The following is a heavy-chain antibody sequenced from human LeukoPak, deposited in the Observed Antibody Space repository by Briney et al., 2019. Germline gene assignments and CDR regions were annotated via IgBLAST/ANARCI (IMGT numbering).Heavy chain of an antibody. Sequence: ASVKVSCKASGYTFTGYYMHWVRQAPGQGLEWMGWINPNSGGTNYAQKFQGWVTMTRDTSISTAYMELSRLRSDDTAVYYCARSKDSSGYQILASPDAFDIWGQGTMVTVSS. J-gene: IGHJ3*02. CDR2: INPNSGGT. CDR1: GYTFTGYY. CDR3: ARSKDSSGYQILASPDAFDI. V-gene: IGHV1-2*04. D-gene: IGHD3-22*01.